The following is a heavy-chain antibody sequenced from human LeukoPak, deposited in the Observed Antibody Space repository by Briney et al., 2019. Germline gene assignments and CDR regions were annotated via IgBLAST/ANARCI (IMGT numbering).Heavy chain of an antibody. CDR1: GGSISSGGYY. CDR3: ARDQGGELRPLAFDI. CDR2: IYYSGST. D-gene: IGHD1-7*01. J-gene: IGHJ3*02. Sequence: PSQTLSLTCTVSGGSISSGGYYWSWIRRHPGKGLEWIGYIYYSGSTYYNPSLKSRVTISVDTSKNQFSLKLSSVIAADTAVYYCARDQGGELRPLAFDIWGQGTMVTVSS. V-gene: IGHV4-31*03.